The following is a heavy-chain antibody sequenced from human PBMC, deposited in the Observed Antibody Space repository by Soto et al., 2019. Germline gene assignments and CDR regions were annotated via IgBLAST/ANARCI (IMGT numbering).Heavy chain of an antibody. Sequence: EVQLLESGGGLVQPGGSLRLSCAASGFTISNNAMNWVRQAPRKGLEWVSTIFSSGGGGGTHYADSVKGRFTISRDNSKNTLYLQMNSLRVEDTSIYDCARDVCSYSFSWGQGTLFTVSS. J-gene: IGHJ5*02. CDR3: ARDVCSYSFS. CDR2: IFSSGGGGGT. D-gene: IGHD3-22*01. CDR1: GFTISNNA. V-gene: IGHV3-23*01.